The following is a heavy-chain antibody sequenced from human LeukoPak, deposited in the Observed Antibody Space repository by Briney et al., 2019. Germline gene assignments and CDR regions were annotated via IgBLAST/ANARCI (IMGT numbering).Heavy chain of an antibody. CDR1: GGTFSSYA. CDR3: ARAAAGTGYYFDY. V-gene: IGHV1-69*06. D-gene: IGHD6-13*01. Sequence: SVKVSCKASGGTFSSYAISWVRQAPGQGLEWMGGIIPIFGTANYAQKFQGRVTITADKPTSTAYMELSSLRSEDTAVYYCARAAAGTGYYFDYWGQGTLVTVSS. J-gene: IGHJ4*02. CDR2: IIPIFGTA.